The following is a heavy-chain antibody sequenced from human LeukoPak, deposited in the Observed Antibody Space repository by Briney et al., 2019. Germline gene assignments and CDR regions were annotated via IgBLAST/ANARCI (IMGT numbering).Heavy chain of an antibody. CDR2: INSDGSST. J-gene: IGHJ4*02. CDR1: GFTFSSYW. CDR3: AKYHSSTPFFDY. D-gene: IGHD2-2*01. V-gene: IGHV3-74*01. Sequence: GGSLRLSCAASGFTFSSYWMHGVRQAPGKGLVWVSRINSDGSSTSYADSVKGRFTISRDNAKSSLYLQMASLRVEDTAVYYCAKYHSSTPFFDYWGQGTLVTVSS.